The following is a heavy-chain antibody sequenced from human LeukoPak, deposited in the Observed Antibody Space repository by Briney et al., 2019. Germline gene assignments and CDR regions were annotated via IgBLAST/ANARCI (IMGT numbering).Heavy chain of an antibody. D-gene: IGHD2-2*01. CDR2: IYPGDSDT. CDR3: ARQHRSSTSHKGPMDV. V-gene: IGHV5-51*01. CDR1: GYSFTSYW. J-gene: IGHJ6*03. Sequence: GESLKISCKGSGYSFTSYWIGWVRQMPGKGLEWMGIIYPGDSDTRYSPSFQGQVTISADKSISTAYLQWSSLKALDTAMYYCARQHRSSTSHKGPMDVWGKETTVTVSS.